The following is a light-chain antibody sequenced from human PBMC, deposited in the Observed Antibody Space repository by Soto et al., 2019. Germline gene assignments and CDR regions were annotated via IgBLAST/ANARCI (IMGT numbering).Light chain of an antibody. Sequence: QSVLTQPASVSGSPGQSITIACTGTSSGVGGYNHVSWYQLHPGKAPRLVIYDVSIRPPAVSDRFSGSTSGNTASLTISGLQAEDEADYYCSSYTATRTVVFGGGTKLTVL. CDR1: SSGVGGYNH. V-gene: IGLV2-14*03. J-gene: IGLJ3*02. CDR3: SSYTATRTVV. CDR2: DVS.